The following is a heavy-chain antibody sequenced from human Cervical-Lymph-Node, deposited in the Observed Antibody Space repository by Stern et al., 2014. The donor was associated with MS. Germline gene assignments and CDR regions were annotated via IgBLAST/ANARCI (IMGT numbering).Heavy chain of an antibody. D-gene: IGHD6-13*01. CDR3: ATYSSSLYPPWF. CDR1: GYTFISYY. Sequence: VQLVQSGAEVKKPGASVKVSCKASGYTFISYYMHWMRQAPGQGLEWMGIINPRGGTTGYAQKFQGRVTLTRDTSTSTVYMELSNLKSEDTAVYYCATYSSSLYPPWFGGQGTLVTVSS. J-gene: IGHJ4*02. V-gene: IGHV1-46*01. CDR2: INPRGGTT.